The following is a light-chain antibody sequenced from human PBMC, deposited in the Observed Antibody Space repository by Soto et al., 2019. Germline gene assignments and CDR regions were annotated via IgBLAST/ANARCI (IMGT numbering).Light chain of an antibody. CDR3: SSYTSSSTPWV. V-gene: IGLV2-14*01. Sequence: QSVLTQPASVSGSPGQSITISCTGTSSDVGDYNFVSWYQQHPGKAPKVMIFEVTNRPSGVSSRFSGSKSGNTASLTISGLQAEDEADYYCSSYTSSSTPWVFGGGTKLTVL. CDR1: SSDVGDYNF. CDR2: EVT. J-gene: IGLJ3*02.